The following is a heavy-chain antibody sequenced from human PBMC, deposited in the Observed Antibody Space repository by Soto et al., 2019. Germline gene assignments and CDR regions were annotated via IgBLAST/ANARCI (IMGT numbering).Heavy chain of an antibody. J-gene: IGHJ5*02. CDR2: IYHSGST. Sequence: SETLSLTCAVSSGSISSSNWWSWVRQPPGKGLEWIGEIYHSGSTNYNPSLKSRVTISVDKSKNQFSLKLSSVTAADTAVYYCARDPCSGGSCYSAAGRWFDPWGQGTLVTVSS. D-gene: IGHD2-15*01. V-gene: IGHV4-4*02. CDR3: ARDPCSGGSCYSAAGRWFDP. CDR1: SGSISSSNW.